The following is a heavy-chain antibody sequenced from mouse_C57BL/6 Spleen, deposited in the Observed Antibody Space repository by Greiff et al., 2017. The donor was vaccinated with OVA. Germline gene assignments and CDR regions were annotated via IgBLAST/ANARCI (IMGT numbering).Heavy chain of an antibody. CDR3: ARGGTMVTTDAYYYAMDY. CDR1: GYTFTSYW. D-gene: IGHD2-2*01. J-gene: IGHJ4*01. CDR2: IDPSDSET. Sequence: QVQLQQPGAELVRPGSSVKLSCKASGYTFTSYWMHWVKQRPIQGLEWIGNIDPSDSETHYNQKFKDKATLTVDKSSSTAYMQLSSLTSEDSAVYYCARGGTMVTTDAYYYAMDYWGQGTSVTVSS. V-gene: IGHV1-52*01.